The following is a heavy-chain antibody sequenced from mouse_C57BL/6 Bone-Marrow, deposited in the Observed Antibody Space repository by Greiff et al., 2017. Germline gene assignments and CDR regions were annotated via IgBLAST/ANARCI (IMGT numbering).Heavy chain of an antibody. J-gene: IGHJ1*03. CDR1: GYSITSGYY. Sequence: EVKLMESGPGLVKPSQSLSLTCSVTGYSITSGYYWNWIRQFPGNKLEWMGYISYDGSNNYNPSLKNRISITRDTSKNQFFLKLNSVTTEDTATYYCARDARITTVVARGYFDVWGTGTTVTVSS. V-gene: IGHV3-6*01. D-gene: IGHD1-1*01. CDR3: ARDARITTVVARGYFDV. CDR2: ISYDGSN.